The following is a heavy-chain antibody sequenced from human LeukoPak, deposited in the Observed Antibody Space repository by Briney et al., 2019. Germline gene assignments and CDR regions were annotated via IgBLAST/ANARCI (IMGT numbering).Heavy chain of an antibody. V-gene: IGHV3-23*01. Sequence: GGSLRLSCAASGFTFSSYAMSWVRQAPGKGLEWVSAISGSGGSTYYADSVKGRFTISRDNSKNTLYLQMNSLRAEDTAVYYCAKESGWTLLECSNYFDYWGQGTLVTVSS. D-gene: IGHD3-3*01. CDR2: ISGSGGST. J-gene: IGHJ4*02. CDR3: AKESGWTLLECSNYFDY. CDR1: GFTFSSYA.